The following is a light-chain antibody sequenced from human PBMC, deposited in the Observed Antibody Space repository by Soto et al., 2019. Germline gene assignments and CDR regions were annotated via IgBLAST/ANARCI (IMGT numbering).Light chain of an antibody. CDR1: SSDVGGYNY. J-gene: IGLJ1*01. V-gene: IGLV2-14*01. Sequence: QSALTQPASVSGSPGQSITISCTGTSSDVGGYNYVSWYQQHPGKAPKFMIYDVSNRPSGVSNRFSGSKSGNTASLTISGLQAEDEADYYCSSYTTSNTRQIVFGTRTKLTVL. CDR2: DVS. CDR3: SSYTTSNTRQIV.